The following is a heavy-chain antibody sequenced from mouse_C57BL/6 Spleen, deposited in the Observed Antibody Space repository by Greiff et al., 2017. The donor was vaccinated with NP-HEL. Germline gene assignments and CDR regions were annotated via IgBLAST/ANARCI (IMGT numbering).Heavy chain of an antibody. D-gene: IGHD2-3*01. CDR3: ARSDGYYPSMDY. Sequence: QVQLKQSGAELVKPGASVKISCKASGYAFSSYWMNWVKQRPGKGLEWIGQIYPGDGDTNYNGKFKGKATLTADKSSSTAYMQLSSLTSEDSAVYFCARSDGYYPSMDYWGQGTSVTVSS. CDR1: GYAFSSYW. V-gene: IGHV1-80*01. J-gene: IGHJ4*01. CDR2: IYPGDGDT.